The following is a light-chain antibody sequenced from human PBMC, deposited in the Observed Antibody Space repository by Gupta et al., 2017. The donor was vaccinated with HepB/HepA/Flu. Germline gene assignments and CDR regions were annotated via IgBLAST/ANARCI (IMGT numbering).Light chain of an antibody. J-gene: IGLJ2*01. Sequence: QSALTQPASLPVSPGHSLPFSCTGTSSDIGYYDYVSWYQQHPGKPPKVLIYDVTKRPAGVSDRFSGSKSGKMASLTISGLQAEDEADYFCSSYTNMRIRVFGGGTKVTVL. CDR1: SSDIGYYDY. CDR2: DVT. CDR3: SSYTNMRIRV. V-gene: IGLV2-14*01.